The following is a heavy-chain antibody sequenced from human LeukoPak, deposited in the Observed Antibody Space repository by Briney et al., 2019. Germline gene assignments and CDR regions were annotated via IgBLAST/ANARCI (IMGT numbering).Heavy chain of an antibody. Sequence: ASVKVSCKASGYTFTNYGISWVRQAPGQGLEWMGWISAYNGNTNYAQKLQGRVTMTTDTSTSTACMELRSLRSDDTAVYYCARVSDPLVTGYCSSTSCYPYYYYGMDVWGQGTTVTVSS. CDR3: ARVSDPLVTGYCSSTSCYPYYYYGMDV. J-gene: IGHJ6*02. V-gene: IGHV1-18*01. CDR1: GYTFTNYG. D-gene: IGHD2-2*01. CDR2: ISAYNGNT.